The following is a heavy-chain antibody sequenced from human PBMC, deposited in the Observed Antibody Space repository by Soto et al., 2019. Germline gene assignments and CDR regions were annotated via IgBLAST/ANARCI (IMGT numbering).Heavy chain of an antibody. CDR2: VNTDGGTS. V-gene: IGHV3-74*03. CDR3: AREAGYCSRTSCYRRAFDT. CDR1: GFTFSGHW. J-gene: IGHJ3*02. Sequence: EVQLVESGGVLVRPGGSLRLSCAASGFTFSGHWMHWVRQVPGKGLEWVSRVNTDGGTSAYADSVKGRFTISRENAKNTLYLQMSGLRAEDAAVYYCAREAGYCSRTSCYRRAFDTWGQGTTVSVSS. D-gene: IGHD2-2*01.